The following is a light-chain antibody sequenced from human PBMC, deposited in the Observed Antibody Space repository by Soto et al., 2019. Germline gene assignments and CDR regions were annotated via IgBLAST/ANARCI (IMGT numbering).Light chain of an antibody. Sequence: EIVLTQSPGTLSLSPGERATLSCRASQSVRSNFLAWYQQKPGQAPRLLIYGASNRATGIPDRFSGSGSGTDFTLTITRLEPEDFAMYYCQQYGSSSYTFGQGTKVDIK. CDR2: GAS. CDR1: QSVRSNF. J-gene: IGKJ2*01. V-gene: IGKV3-20*01. CDR3: QQYGSSSYT.